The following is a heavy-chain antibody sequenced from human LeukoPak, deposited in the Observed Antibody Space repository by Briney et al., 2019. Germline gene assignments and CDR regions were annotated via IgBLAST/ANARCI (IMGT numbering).Heavy chain of an antibody. CDR2: ISSSGSTI. CDR1: GFTFSDYY. D-gene: IGHD2-15*01. V-gene: IGHV3-11*01. J-gene: IGHJ4*02. Sequence: GGSLRLSCAASGFTFSDYYMSWIRQAPGKGLEWVSYISSSGSTIYYADSVKGRVTISRDNSKNTLSLQMNSLRAEDTAVYYCAKSGLNRFDYWGQGTLVTVSS. CDR3: AKSGLNRFDY.